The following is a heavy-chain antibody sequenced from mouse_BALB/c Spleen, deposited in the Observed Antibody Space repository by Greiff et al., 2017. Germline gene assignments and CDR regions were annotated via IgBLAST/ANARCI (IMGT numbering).Heavy chain of an antibody. J-gene: IGHJ4*01. CDR2: ISSGGST. CDR1: GFTFSSYA. CDR3: ARVGAAYYDAMDY. D-gene: IGHD1-1*02. V-gene: IGHV5-6-5*01. Sequence: EVQGVESGGGLVKPGGSLKLSCAASGFTFSSYAMSWVRQTPEKRLEWVASISSGGSTYSPDSVKGRFTLSRDNARNILYLQMSSLRSEDTAMYYCARVGAAYYDAMDYWGQGTSVTVSS.